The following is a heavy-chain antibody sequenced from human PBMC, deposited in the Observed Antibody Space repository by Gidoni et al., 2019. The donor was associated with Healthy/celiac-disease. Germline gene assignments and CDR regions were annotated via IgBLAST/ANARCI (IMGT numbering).Heavy chain of an antibody. CDR1: GGSFSSYA. V-gene: IGHV1-69*01. CDR2: IIPIFGTA. D-gene: IGHD4-4*01. CDR3: ARDSMTTVTKGFYYGMDV. Sequence: QVQLVQSGAEVKKPGSSVKVSCKASGGSFSSYAISWVRQAPGQGLEWMGGIIPIFGTANYAQKFQGRVTITADESTSTAYMELSSLRSEDTAVYYCARDSMTTVTKGFYYGMDVWGQGTTVTVSS. J-gene: IGHJ6*02.